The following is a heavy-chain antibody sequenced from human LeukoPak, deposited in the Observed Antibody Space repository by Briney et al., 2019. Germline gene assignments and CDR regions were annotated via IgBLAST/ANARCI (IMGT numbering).Heavy chain of an antibody. V-gene: IGHV4-38-2*02. Sequence: SETLSLTCTVSGYSISSGYYWGWIRQPPGKGLEWIGNIYHNGSTDYNPSLKSRVTISVDTSKNQFSLKLSSVTAADTAVYYCARVSAVYSYGYSDLYYFDYWGQGTLVTVSS. CDR1: GYSISSGYY. D-gene: IGHD5-18*01. CDR2: IYHNGST. J-gene: IGHJ4*02. CDR3: ARVSAVYSYGYSDLYYFDY.